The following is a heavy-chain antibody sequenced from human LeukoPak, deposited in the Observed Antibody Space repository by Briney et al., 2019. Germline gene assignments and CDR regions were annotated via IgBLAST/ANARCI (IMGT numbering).Heavy chain of an antibody. J-gene: IGHJ6*03. D-gene: IGHD5-18*01. CDR3: ARTTEGGYTYDYFYYYYMDV. Sequence: PSQTLSLTCTVSGGSISSGSYYWSWIRQPAGKGLEWIGRIYTSGSTNYNASLKSRVTISVDSSKNQFSLKLSSVTAADTAVYYCARTTEGGYTYDYFYYYYMDVWGKGTTVTISS. CDR2: IYTSGST. V-gene: IGHV4-61*02. CDR1: GGSISSGSYY.